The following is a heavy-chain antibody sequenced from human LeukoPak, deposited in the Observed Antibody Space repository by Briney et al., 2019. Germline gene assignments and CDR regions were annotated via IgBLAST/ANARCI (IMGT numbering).Heavy chain of an antibody. Sequence: ASVKVSCKASGYPFTSYDINWVRQATGQGLEWMGWMNPNSGNTGYAQKFQGRVTMTRNTSISTAYMELSSLRSEDTAVYYCARGLYCSSTSCYTSYWFDPWGQGTLVTVSS. V-gene: IGHV1-8*01. D-gene: IGHD2-2*02. CDR1: GYPFTSYD. CDR2: MNPNSGNT. CDR3: ARGLYCSSTSCYTSYWFDP. J-gene: IGHJ5*02.